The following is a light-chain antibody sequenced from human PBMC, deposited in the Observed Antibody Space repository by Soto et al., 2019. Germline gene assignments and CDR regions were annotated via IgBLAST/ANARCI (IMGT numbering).Light chain of an antibody. V-gene: IGKV2-28*01. Sequence: DIVMTQSPLSLPVTPGEPASMSRKSSQSLLHSNGYNYLDWYLQKPGQSPQLLISLGSNRASGVPDRFSGSGSGTDFTLKISRVEAEDVGIYYCMQALRTPPTFGQGTNVDIK. CDR2: LGS. CDR1: QSLLHSNGYNY. CDR3: MQALRTPPT. J-gene: IGKJ1*01.